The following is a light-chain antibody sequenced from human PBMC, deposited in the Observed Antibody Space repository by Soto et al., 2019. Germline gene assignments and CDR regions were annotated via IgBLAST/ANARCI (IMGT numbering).Light chain of an antibody. CDR3: SSYTSGSTLWV. CDR2: GVS. CDR1: SSDVGGYDY. J-gene: IGLJ1*01. V-gene: IGLV2-14*01. Sequence: QSALTQPASVSGSPGQSITISCTGTSSDVGGYDYVSWYQQHPGKAPKLMIYGVSNRPSGDSNRFSGSKSGNTASLIISGLQAEDEADYYCSSYTSGSTLWVFGTGTKLTVL.